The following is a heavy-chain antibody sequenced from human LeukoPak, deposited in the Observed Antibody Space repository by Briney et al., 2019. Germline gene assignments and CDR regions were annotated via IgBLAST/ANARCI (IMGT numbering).Heavy chain of an antibody. Sequence: SETLSLTCTVSGGSISSYYWSWIRQPPGKGLEWIGYIYYSGSTNYNPSLKSRVTISVDTSKNQFSLKLSSVTAADTAVYYCARLKYYDFWSGYYRDAFDIWGQGTMVTVSS. CDR3: ARLKYYDFWSGYYRDAFDI. CDR1: GGSISSYY. D-gene: IGHD3-3*01. V-gene: IGHV4-59*01. J-gene: IGHJ3*02. CDR2: IYYSGST.